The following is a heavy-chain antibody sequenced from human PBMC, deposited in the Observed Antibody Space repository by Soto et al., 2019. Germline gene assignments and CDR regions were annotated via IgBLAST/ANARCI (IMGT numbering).Heavy chain of an antibody. Sequence: GGSLRLSCAASGFTFSSYAMSWVRQAPGKGLEWVSAISGSGGSTYYADSVKGRFTISRDNSKNTLYLQMNSLRAEDTAVYYCAKRNKWYCSGGSCYSGHSYYYYYMDVWGKGTTVTVSS. CDR3: AKRNKWYCSGGSCYSGHSYYYYYMDV. CDR2: ISGSGGST. D-gene: IGHD2-15*01. J-gene: IGHJ6*03. CDR1: GFTFSSYA. V-gene: IGHV3-23*01.